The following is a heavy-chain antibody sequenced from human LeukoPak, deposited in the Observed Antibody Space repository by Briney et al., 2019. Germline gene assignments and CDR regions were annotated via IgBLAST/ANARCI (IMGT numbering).Heavy chain of an antibody. J-gene: IGHJ3*02. V-gene: IGHV5-51*01. CDR2: IYPGDSDT. Sequence: GESLKISCKGSGYSFTSYWIGWVRQMPGKGLEWMGIIYPGDSDTRYSPSFQGQVTISADKSISTAYLQWSSLKASDTAMYYCARHPQGLRCFDWLLSDGTQFGAFDIWGQGTMVTVSS. CDR3: ARHPQGLRCFDWLLSDGTQFGAFDI. D-gene: IGHD3-9*01. CDR1: GYSFTSYW.